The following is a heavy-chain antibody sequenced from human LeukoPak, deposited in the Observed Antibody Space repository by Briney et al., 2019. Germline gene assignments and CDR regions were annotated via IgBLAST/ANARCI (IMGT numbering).Heavy chain of an antibody. CDR2: ISSSSSTI. CDR1: GFTFNSYS. V-gene: IGHV3-48*04. Sequence: GGSLRLSCAASGFTFNSYSMNWVRQAPGKGLEWVSYISSSSSTIYYADSVKGRFTISRDNAKNSLYLQMNSLRAEDTAVYYCARDSSYYYDSSALKYWGQGTLVTVSS. CDR3: ARDSSYYYDSSALKY. J-gene: IGHJ4*02. D-gene: IGHD3-22*01.